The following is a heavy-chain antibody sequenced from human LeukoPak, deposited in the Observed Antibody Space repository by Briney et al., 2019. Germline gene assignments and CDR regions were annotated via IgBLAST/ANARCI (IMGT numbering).Heavy chain of an antibody. CDR2: ISSSSSYI. CDR1: GFTFSSYS. D-gene: IGHD5-24*01. CDR3: ARDGMATIDY. J-gene: IGHJ4*02. V-gene: IGHV3-21*01. Sequence: GGSLRLSCAASGFTFSSYSMNWVHQTPGKGLEWVSSISSSSSYIYYADSVKGRFTISRDNAKNSLYLQMNSLRAEDTAVYYCARDGMATIDYWGQGTLVTVSS.